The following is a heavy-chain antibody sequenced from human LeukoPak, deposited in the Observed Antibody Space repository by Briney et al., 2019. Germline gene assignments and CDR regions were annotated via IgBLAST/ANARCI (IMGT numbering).Heavy chain of an antibody. V-gene: IGHV3-33*01. CDR1: GFTFSGHG. Sequence: PGGSLRLSCAASGFTFSGHGFHWVRQAPGKGLEWVAAIWSDGSKKSYGDSVKGRFTISRDISKSTVYLQMNSLRVEDTALYFCARDTAVAALDWRGQGTLVTVSS. CDR2: IWSDGSKK. J-gene: IGHJ4*02. CDR3: ARDTAVAALDW. D-gene: IGHD6-19*01.